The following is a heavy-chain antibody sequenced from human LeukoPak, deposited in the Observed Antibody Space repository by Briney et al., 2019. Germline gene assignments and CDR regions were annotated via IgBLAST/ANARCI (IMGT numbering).Heavy chain of an antibody. CDR2: VYYSGTT. J-gene: IGHJ1*01. CDR3: AREKVEFSGSYYLGYFQH. D-gene: IGHD1-26*01. CDR1: GGSISLSYYY. Sequence: PSETLCLTCSVSGGSISLSYYYWGWIRQPPGKALVWIGSVYYSGTTSYNPSLKSRVTISVDTSKNQFSLNLSSVTAADTAVYYCAREKVEFSGSYYLGYFQHWGQGTLVTVSS. V-gene: IGHV4-39*07.